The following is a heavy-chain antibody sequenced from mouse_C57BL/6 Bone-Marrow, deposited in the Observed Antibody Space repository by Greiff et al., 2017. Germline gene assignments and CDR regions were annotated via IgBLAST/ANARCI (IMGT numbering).Heavy chain of an antibody. CDR1: GFSLTSYG. CDR3: ARANSCSIDY. CDR2: IWSGGST. J-gene: IGHJ2*01. V-gene: IGHV2-4-1*01. Sequence: VKVEESGPGLVQPSQSLSITCTVSGFSLTSYGVHWVRQSPGKGLEWLGVIWSGGSTDYNAAFISRLSISKDNSKSQVFFKMNSLQAYETVIYYCARANSCSIDYWGQGTTLTVSS.